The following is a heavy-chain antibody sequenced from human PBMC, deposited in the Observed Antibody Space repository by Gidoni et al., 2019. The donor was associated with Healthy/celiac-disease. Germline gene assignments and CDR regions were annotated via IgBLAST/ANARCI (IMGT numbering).Heavy chain of an antibody. Sequence: EVQLLESGGGLVQPGGSLRLSCAASGFTFSSYAMSWVRQAPGKGLEWVSAISGSGGSTYYADSVKGRFTISRDNSKNTLYLQMNSLRAEDTAVYYCAKSTITIFGVVIPQPLDYWGQGTLVTVSS. CDR2: ISGSGGST. CDR3: AKSTITIFGVVIPQPLDY. D-gene: IGHD3-3*01. CDR1: GFTFSSYA. V-gene: IGHV3-23*01. J-gene: IGHJ4*02.